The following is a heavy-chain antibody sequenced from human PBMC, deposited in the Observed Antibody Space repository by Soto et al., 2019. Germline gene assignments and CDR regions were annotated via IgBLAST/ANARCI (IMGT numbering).Heavy chain of an antibody. CDR2: IHGDGGKI. J-gene: IGHJ4*02. Sequence: LRLSCAASGFMFSAYWMSWVRQAPGKGLEWVANIHGDGGKIYYVDSVKGRFTISRDNAKRSLYLQMNSLRAEDTAVYYCARDFYGGYTYGPGDYWGQGALVTAPQ. V-gene: IGHV3-7*01. CDR1: GFMFSAYW. D-gene: IGHD5-18*01. CDR3: ARDFYGGYTYGPGDY.